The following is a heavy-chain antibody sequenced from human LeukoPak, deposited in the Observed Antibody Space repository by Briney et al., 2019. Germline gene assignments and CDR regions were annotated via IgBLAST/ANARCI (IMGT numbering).Heavy chain of an antibody. D-gene: IGHD3-3*01. J-gene: IGHJ6*03. Sequence: GGSLRLSCAASGFTFSSYGMHWVRQAPGKGLEWVAFIRYDGSNKYYADSVKGRFTISRDNSKNTLYLQMNSLRAEDTAVYYCAKGDGGDFWSGYSNYYYYMDVWGKGTTVTVSS. CDR1: GFTFSSYG. CDR3: AKGDGGDFWSGYSNYYYYMDV. CDR2: IRYDGSNK. V-gene: IGHV3-30*02.